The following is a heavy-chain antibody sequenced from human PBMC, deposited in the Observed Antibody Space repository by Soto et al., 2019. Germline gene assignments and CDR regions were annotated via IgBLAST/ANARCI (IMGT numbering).Heavy chain of an antibody. CDR1: GFSISRSA. V-gene: IGHV3-30*04. D-gene: IGHD5-18*01. CDR3: ARDLQAGTDSVKWFAP. CDR2: IAYDGSNR. Sequence: QVQLVESGGGVVQPGRSLRLSCAASGFSISRSAMHWVRQAPGKGLEWVAVIAYDGSNRWYADSAKGRFTISRDNSKKSVYLQLSSLRGEDTAVYYCARDLQAGTDSVKWFAPGGEGTRVSVSS. J-gene: IGHJ5*02.